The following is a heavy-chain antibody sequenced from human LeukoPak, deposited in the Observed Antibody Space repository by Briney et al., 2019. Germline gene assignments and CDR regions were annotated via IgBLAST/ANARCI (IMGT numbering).Heavy chain of an antibody. D-gene: IGHD3-3*01. CDR2: ISYDGSNK. Sequence: GGSLRLSCAASGFTFSTYTMHWVRQAPGKGLEWVALISYDGSNKYYADSVKGRFTISRDNSRNTLYLQMNSLRAEDTAVYYCARDSVGDIIIHGIDIWGQGTMVTVSS. CDR3: ARDSVGDIIIHGIDI. CDR1: GFTFSTYT. J-gene: IGHJ3*02. V-gene: IGHV3-30-3*01.